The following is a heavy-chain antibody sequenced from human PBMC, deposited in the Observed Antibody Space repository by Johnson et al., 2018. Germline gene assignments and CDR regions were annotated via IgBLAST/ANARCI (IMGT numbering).Heavy chain of an antibody. CDR2: ISYDGSNK. CDR1: GFTFSSYT. Sequence: QVQLVESGGGVVQPGRSLRLSCAASGFTFSSYTMHWVRQPPGKGLEWVALISYDGSNKFYADSVKGRFAISRDNSKNTLYLQLYSLTSDDSAIYYCARGNWDLAYFDYWGQGNLVTVSS. J-gene: IGHJ4*02. V-gene: IGHV3-30*09. D-gene: IGHD7-27*01. CDR3: ARGNWDLAYFDY.